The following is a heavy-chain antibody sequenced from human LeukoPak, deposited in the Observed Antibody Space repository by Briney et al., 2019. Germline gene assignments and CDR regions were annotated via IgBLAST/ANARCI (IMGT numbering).Heavy chain of an antibody. D-gene: IGHD6-13*01. Sequence: HPGGSLRLSCAASGFTFSSYGMHWVRQAPGKGLEWVAFIRYDGNNKYYADSVKGRFTISRDNSKNTLYLQMNSLRAEDTAVYYCAKDMRGAAAGANFDYWGQGTLVTVSS. J-gene: IGHJ4*02. V-gene: IGHV3-30*02. CDR2: IRYDGNNK. CDR1: GFTFSSYG. CDR3: AKDMRGAAAGANFDY.